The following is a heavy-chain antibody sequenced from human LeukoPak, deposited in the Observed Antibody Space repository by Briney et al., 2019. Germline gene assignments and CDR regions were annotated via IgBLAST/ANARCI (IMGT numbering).Heavy chain of an antibody. CDR3: ARDLSRGGVYYYYMDV. Sequence: PSETLSLTCTVSGGSISSYYWSWIRQPAGKGLEWIGRIYTSGSTNYNPSLKSPVTMSVDTSKNQFSLKLSSVTAADTAVYYCARDLSRGGVYYYYMDVWGKGTTVTVSS. J-gene: IGHJ6*03. D-gene: IGHD2-8*02. V-gene: IGHV4-4*07. CDR1: GGSISSYY. CDR2: IYTSGST.